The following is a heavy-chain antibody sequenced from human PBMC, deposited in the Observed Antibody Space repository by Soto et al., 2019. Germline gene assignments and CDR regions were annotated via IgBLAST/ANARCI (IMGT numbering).Heavy chain of an antibody. J-gene: IGHJ3*02. Sequence: QVQLVESGGGVVQPGRSLRLSCAASGFTFSSYGMHWVRQAPGKGLEWVAVISYDGSNKYYADSVKGRFTISRDNSKNTLDLQMNSLRAEDTAVYYCAKDLDYDRSGYRDAFEIWGQGTMVTVSS. CDR3: AKDLDYDRSGYRDAFEI. D-gene: IGHD3-22*01. V-gene: IGHV3-30*18. CDR2: ISYDGSNK. CDR1: GFTFSSYG.